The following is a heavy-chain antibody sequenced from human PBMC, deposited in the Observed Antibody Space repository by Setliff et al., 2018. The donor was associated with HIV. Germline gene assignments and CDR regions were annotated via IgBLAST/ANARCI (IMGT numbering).Heavy chain of an antibody. D-gene: IGHD1-7*01. J-gene: IGHJ6*03. CDR2: ISAYNGNT. CDR1: GDAFTSYG. Sequence: ASVKVSCKASGDAFTSYGISWVRQAPGQGLEWMGWISAYNGNTDYAQKVQGRVTMTTDTSTRTAYMELRSLRSDDTAVYYCASSRATTRYYYYMDVWGKGTTVTVSS. V-gene: IGHV1-18*01. CDR3: ASSRATTRYYYYMDV.